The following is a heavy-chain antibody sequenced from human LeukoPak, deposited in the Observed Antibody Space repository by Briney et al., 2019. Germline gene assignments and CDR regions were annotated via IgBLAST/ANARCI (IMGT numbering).Heavy chain of an antibody. CDR2: IYYSGST. V-gene: IGHV4-59*08. CDR1: GGSINNYY. Sequence: PSETLSLACTVSGGSINNYYWSWIRQPPGKGLEWIAYIYYSGSTNYNPSLKSRVTISLDTSKNQFSLKLSSVTAADTAVYYCARHGDILTDYYIHWGQGTLVTVSS. CDR3: ARHGDILTDYYIH. J-gene: IGHJ4*02. D-gene: IGHD3-9*01.